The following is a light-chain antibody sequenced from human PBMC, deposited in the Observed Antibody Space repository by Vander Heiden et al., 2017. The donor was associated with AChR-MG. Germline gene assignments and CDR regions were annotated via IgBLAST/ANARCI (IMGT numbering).Light chain of an antibody. J-gene: IGKJ1*01. V-gene: IGKV3-20*01. Sequence: ELVLTQSPDTLSLSPGERATLSCRASQSVSSSSLAWYQQKPGQAPSLVIYGASSRATGIPDRFSGSGCGTDFTLSISRLEPEDFAVYYCQQYGSSPSTFGQGTRVEIK. CDR3: QQYGSSPST. CDR2: GAS. CDR1: QSVSSSS.